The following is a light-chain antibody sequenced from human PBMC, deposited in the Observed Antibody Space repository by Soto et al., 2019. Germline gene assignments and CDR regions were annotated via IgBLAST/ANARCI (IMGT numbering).Light chain of an antibody. J-gene: IGKJ5*01. CDR2: GAY. Sequence: EIVVTRSPFTLSFCPWEIATLSCRASQSVSSSYLAWYQQTPGQAPRLLIYGAYSRATGIPDRFSGSGSGTDFTLTISRLEPEDFAVYYCRQYNNWPPITFGQGTRLE. CDR1: QSVSSSY. V-gene: IGKV3-20*01. CDR3: RQYNNWPPIT.